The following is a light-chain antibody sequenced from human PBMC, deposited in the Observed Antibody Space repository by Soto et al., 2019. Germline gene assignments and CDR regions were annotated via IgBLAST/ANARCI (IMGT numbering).Light chain of an antibody. V-gene: IGKV3-11*01. Sequence: EVMLTQSPDTLSLSRGGRATLSCKASQSVDRYFVWYQQKVGQAPRLLIYDASSRATGIPARFTGSGSATDISLTTSSLEPEDFAVYYCQQRDKWPSTFGPGTKVDIK. CDR2: DAS. CDR1: QSVDRY. J-gene: IGKJ2*02. CDR3: QQRDKWPST.